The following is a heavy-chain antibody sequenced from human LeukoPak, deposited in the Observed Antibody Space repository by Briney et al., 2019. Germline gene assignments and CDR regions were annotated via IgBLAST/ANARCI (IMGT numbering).Heavy chain of an antibody. V-gene: IGHV3-7*03. CDR2: VNRDGSET. CDR1: GFALSSHW. CDR3: ARNNGMDV. J-gene: IGHJ6*02. Sequence: QSGGSLRLSCAASGFALSSHWMTWVRQVPGRGPEWAANVNRDGSETYYLDSVKGRFTISKDNAKNSLYLQMNSLRAEDTALYHCARNNGMDVWGQGTTVIVSS.